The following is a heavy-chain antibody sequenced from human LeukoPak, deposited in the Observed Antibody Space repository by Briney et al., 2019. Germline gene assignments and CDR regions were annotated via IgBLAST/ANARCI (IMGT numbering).Heavy chain of an antibody. CDR2: ISSSSSTI. CDR3: ARHRVAAAADAFDI. CDR1: GFTFSSYS. Sequence: GGSLRLSCAASGFTFSSYSMNWVRQAPGKGLEWVSYISSSSSTIYYADSVKGRFTISRDNAKNSLYLQMNSLRAEDTAVYYCARHRVAAAADAFDIWGQGTMVTVSS. J-gene: IGHJ3*02. V-gene: IGHV3-48*01. D-gene: IGHD6-13*01.